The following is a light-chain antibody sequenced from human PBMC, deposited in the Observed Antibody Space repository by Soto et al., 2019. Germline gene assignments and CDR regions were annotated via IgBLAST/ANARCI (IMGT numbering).Light chain of an antibody. CDR2: SNT. V-gene: IGLV1-40*01. CDR3: QSYDSGVTGSV. CDR1: SSNIGAGFD. Sequence: QSVLTQPPSVSGAPGQTVTISCTGSSSNIGAGFDVHWYQPVPGTAPKLVLYSNTARPSGVPDRFSGSRSGASGSLPITGRQPEGEADYYSQSYDSGVTGSVFEAGTKVTVL. J-gene: IGLJ1*01.